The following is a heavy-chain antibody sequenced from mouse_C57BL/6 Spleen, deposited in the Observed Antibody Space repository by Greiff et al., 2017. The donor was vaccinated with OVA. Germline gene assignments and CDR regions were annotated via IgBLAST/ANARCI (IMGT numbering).Heavy chain of an antibody. CDR3: ARDGYCGSNWDAMDY. D-gene: IGHD1-1*01. CDR2: IDPSDSET. V-gene: IGHV1-52*01. CDR1: GYTFTSYW. Sequence: QVQLQQPGAELVRPGSSVKLSCKASGYTFTSYWMHWVKQRPIQGLEWIGNIDPSDSETHYNQKFKDKATLTVDKSSSTAYMQLSSLTSEDSAVYYCARDGYCGSNWDAMDYWGQGTSVTVSS. J-gene: IGHJ4*01.